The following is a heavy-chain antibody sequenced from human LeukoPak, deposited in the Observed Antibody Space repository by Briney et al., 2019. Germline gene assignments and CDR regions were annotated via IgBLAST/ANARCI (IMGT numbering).Heavy chain of an antibody. CDR1: GFTLSSNY. CDR2: IYSGGST. J-gene: IGHJ3*02. V-gene: IGHV3-66*02. Sequence: GGSLRLSCAASGFTLSSNYMSGVRQAPGKGVEWVSVIYSGGSTYYADSVKGRFTISRDNSKNTLYLQMNSLRAEDTAVYYCASGNTAMAHDAFDIWGQGTMVTVSS. D-gene: IGHD5-18*01. CDR3: ASGNTAMAHDAFDI.